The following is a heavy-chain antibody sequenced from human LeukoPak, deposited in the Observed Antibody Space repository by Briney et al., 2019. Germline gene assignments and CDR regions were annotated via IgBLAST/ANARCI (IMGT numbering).Heavy chain of an antibody. V-gene: IGHV3-30-3*01. CDR3: AREWVATLTFDY. CDR2: ISYDGSNK. D-gene: IGHD5-12*01. CDR1: GFTFSNYA. J-gene: IGHJ4*02. Sequence: PGGSLRLSCAASGFTFSNYAMHWVRQAPGKGLEWVAVISYDGSNKYYADSVKGRFTISRDNSKNTLYLQMNSLRAEDTAVYYCAREWVATLTFDYWGQGTLVTVSS.